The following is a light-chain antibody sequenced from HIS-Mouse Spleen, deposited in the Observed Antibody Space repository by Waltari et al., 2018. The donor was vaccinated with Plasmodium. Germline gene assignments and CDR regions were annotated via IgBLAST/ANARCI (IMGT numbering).Light chain of an antibody. CDR3: QQYYSYPLT. V-gene: IGKV1-8*01. CDR2: AAS. CDR1: QGSSSY. Sequence: AIRMTQSPSSFSASTGDRVTITCRASQGSSSYLAWYQQKPGKAPKLLIYAASTMQSGVPARFSGSGSGTDFTLTISCLQSEDFATYYCQQYYSYPLTFGGGTKVEIK. J-gene: IGKJ4*01.